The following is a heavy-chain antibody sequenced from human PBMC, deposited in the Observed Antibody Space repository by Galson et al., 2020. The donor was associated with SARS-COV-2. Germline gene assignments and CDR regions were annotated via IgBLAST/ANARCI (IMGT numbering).Heavy chain of an antibody. Sequence: GGSLRLSCAASGFTVSDNYMSWVRQAPGKGLEWVSVIYSSGNTYYADSVKGRFTISRDTSENILYLQMNSLRAADTAVYYCARVGIHFAIYAFDSWGQGTLFTVSP. J-gene: IGHJ3*02. V-gene: IGHV3-53*01. CDR2: IYSSGNT. D-gene: IGHD3-3*02. CDR1: GFTVSDNY. CDR3: ARVGIHFAIYAFDS.